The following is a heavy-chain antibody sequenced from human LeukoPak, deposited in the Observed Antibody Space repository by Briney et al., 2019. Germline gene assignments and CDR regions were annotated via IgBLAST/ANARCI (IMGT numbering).Heavy chain of an antibody. CDR3: ARLPDSSSTDAFDI. CDR1: GGSISSYY. CDR2: IYYSGSN. V-gene: IGHV4-59*08. J-gene: IGHJ3*02. Sequence: SETLSLTCTVSGGSISSYYWSWIRQPPGKGLEWIGYIYYSGSNNYNPSLKSRVTISVDTSKNQFSLKLSSVTAADTAVYYCARLPDSSSTDAFDIWGQGTMVTVSS. D-gene: IGHD6-6*01.